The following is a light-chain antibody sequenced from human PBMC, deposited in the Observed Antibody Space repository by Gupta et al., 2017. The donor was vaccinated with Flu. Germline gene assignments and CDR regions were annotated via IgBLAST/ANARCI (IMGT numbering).Light chain of an antibody. J-gene: IGKJ2*01. Sequence: VIPGQAAYIACEDSQGRRQSDGNTNLYWYRQKPGQPPQLLIYEGSSRGSGIPDRFIGRGSGTDFILIISRVEAEDVGIYYCKQSLELPQTLGQGTKLEIK. CDR1: QGRRQSDGNTN. CDR2: EGS. CDR3: KQSLELPQT. V-gene: IGKV2D-29*01.